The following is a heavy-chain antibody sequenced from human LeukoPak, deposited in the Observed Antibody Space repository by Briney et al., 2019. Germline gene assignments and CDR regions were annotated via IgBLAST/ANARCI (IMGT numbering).Heavy chain of an antibody. CDR3: ARSGVDSSGYYRMPEPNWFDP. V-gene: IGHV1-18*01. J-gene: IGHJ5*02. Sequence: ASVKVSCKASGYTFTSYGISWVRQAPGQGLEWMGWISAYNGNTNYAQKLQGRVTMTRDTSISTAYMELSRLRSEDTAVYYCARSGVDSSGYYRMPEPNWFDPWGQGTLVTVSS. CDR1: GYTFTSYG. D-gene: IGHD3-22*01. CDR2: ISAYNGNT.